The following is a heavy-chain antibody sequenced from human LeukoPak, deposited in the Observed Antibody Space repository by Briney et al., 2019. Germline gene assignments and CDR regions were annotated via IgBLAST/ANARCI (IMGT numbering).Heavy chain of an antibody. CDR3: ARASLLQYYH. J-gene: IGHJ5*02. Sequence: PSETLSLTCAVYGGSFSGYYWSWIRQPPGKGLEWIGEINHSGSTNYNPSLKSRVTISVDTSKNQFSLKLGSVTAADTAVYYCARASLLQYYHWGQGTLVTVSS. V-gene: IGHV4-34*01. CDR1: GGSFSGYY. CDR2: INHSGST. D-gene: IGHD4-4*01.